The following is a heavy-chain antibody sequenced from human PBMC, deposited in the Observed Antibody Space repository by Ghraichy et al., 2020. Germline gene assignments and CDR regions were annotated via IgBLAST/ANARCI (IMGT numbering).Heavy chain of an antibody. CDR3: AKDRPHIAAAGNGAFDI. CDR2: ISGSGGST. Sequence: GGSLRLSCAASGFTFSSYAMSWVRQAPGKGLEWVSAISGSGGSTYYADSVKGRFTISRDNFKNTLYLQMNSLRAEDTAVYYCAKDRPHIAAAGNGAFDIWGQGTMVTVSS. J-gene: IGHJ3*02. CDR1: GFTFSSYA. V-gene: IGHV3-23*01. D-gene: IGHD6-13*01.